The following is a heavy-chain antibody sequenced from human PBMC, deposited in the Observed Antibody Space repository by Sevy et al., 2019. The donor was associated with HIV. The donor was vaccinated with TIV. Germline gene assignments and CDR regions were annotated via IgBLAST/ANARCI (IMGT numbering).Heavy chain of an antibody. Sequence: GGSLRLSCAASGFTFSSYWMSWVRQAPGQGLEWVANIKQDGSEKYYGDSVKGRFTISRDNAKNSLYLQTNSLRAEDTAVYYCSRGLGEWELLDYWGQGPLVTISS. CDR3: SRGLGEWELLDY. J-gene: IGHJ4*02. V-gene: IGHV3-7*01. CDR2: IKQDGSEK. CDR1: GFTFSSYW. D-gene: IGHD1-26*01.